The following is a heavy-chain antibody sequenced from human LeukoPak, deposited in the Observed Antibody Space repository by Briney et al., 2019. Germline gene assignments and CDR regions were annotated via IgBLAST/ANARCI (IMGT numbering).Heavy chain of an antibody. V-gene: IGHV1-3*01. J-gene: IGHJ4*02. CDR1: GYTFTSYA. CDR2: INAGNGNT. Sequence: ASVKVSRKASGYTFTSYAMHWVRQAPGQRLEWMGWINAGNGNTKYSQKFQGRVTITRDTSASTAYMELSSLRSEDTAVYYCARGQMRWRTLYYFDYWGQGTLVTVSS. CDR3: ARGQMRWRTLYYFDY. D-gene: IGHD1-14*01.